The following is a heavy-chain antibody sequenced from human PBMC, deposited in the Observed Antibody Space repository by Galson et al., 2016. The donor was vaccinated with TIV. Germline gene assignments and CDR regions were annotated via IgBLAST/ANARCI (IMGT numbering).Heavy chain of an antibody. CDR1: GGSISNAGYF. CDR2: IYYSGST. V-gene: IGHV4-31*03. Sequence: LSLTCNVSGGSISNAGYFWSWIRLHPGKGLEWIGNIYYSGSTYYNPSLKSRVTMSVDKSQNQFSLNLRSVAAADTAVYYCARWADSGSYYDYFQHWGQGTLVTVSS. CDR3: ARWADSGSYYDYFQH. J-gene: IGHJ1*01. D-gene: IGHD1-26*01.